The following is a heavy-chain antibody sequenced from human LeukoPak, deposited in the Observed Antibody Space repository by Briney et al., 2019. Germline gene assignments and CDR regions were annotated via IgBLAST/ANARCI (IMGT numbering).Heavy chain of an antibody. V-gene: IGHV3-15*07. D-gene: IGHD1-1*01. Sequence: GGSLRPSCATSGFTFTKAWMNWVRQAPGKGLEWVARIVSETVGGRTDYAASVKGRFTISRDDSKSTLFLQMSSLKIEDTAVYYCATSITTPGAFDIWGQGVLVTVSS. CDR3: ATSITTPGAFDI. CDR1: GFTFTKAW. J-gene: IGHJ4*02. CDR2: IVSETVGGRT.